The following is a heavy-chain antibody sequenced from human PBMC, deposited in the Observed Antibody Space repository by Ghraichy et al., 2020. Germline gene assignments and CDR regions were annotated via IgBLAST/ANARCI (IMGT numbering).Heavy chain of an antibody. V-gene: IGHV1-18*01. CDR3: ARAGYCSGGRCYPYSEFAY. D-gene: IGHD2-15*01. CDR2: ISVYNGNT. Sequence: ASVKVSCKASGYTFTDFGITWVRQAPGQGLEWMGWISVYNGNTKYSQKFQGRVTMTTDTSTSTAYMDLRTLRSDDTAVYYCARAGYCSGGRCYPYSEFAYWGQGTLVTVSS. CDR1: GYTFTDFG. J-gene: IGHJ4*02.